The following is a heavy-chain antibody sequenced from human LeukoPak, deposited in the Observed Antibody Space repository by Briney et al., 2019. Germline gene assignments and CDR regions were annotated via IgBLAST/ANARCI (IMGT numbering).Heavy chain of an antibody. CDR2: IIHSGST. J-gene: IGHJ4*02. CDR1: GGSLSGYY. CDR3: ARGILVTVYAAFDY. D-gene: IGHD2-8*01. Sequence: SETLSLTCGVYGGSLSGYYWTWIRQFPGMGLEWIGEIIHSGSTNYNPSLTSRVTLSVDTSKNQFSLQLSSVTAADTAVYYCARGILVTVYAAFDYWGQGSLVTVSS. V-gene: IGHV4-34*01.